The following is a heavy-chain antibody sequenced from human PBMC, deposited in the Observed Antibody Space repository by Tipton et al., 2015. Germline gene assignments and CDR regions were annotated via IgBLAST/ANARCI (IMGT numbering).Heavy chain of an antibody. CDR3: ARVLLWPGPFFYYGMDV. D-gene: IGHD3-10*01. J-gene: IGHJ6*02. Sequence: GSLRLSCAASGFTFSDYYMSWIRQAPGKGLEWVSSISSSSSYIHYADSVKGRFTISRDNAKNSLYLQMNSLRAEDTAVYYCARVLLWPGPFFYYGMDVWGQGTTVTVSS. V-gene: IGHV3-11*06. CDR1: GFTFSDYY. CDR2: ISSSSSYI.